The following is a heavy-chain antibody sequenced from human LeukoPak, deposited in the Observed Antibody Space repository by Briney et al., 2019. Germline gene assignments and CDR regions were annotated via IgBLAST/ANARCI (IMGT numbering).Heavy chain of an antibody. Sequence: GRSLRLSCAASGFPFNDYAMHWVRQAPGKGLEWVSGINWNGDDTGYADSVKGRFTISRDNSENTLYLQMSGLTAEDTGVYFCVADFDYWGQGTLVTVSS. J-gene: IGHJ4*02. CDR2: INWNGDDT. CDR1: GFPFNDYA. CDR3: VADFDY. V-gene: IGHV3-9*01.